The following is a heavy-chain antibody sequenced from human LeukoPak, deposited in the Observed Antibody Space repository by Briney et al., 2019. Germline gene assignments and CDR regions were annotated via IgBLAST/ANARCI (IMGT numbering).Heavy chain of an antibody. D-gene: IGHD3-22*01. CDR3: ARGSYYYDSSGYYHWFDP. V-gene: IGHV4-39*07. Sequence: PSETLSLTCTVSGGSISSSSYYWGWIRQPPGKGLEWIGSIYYSGSTYYNPSLKSRVTISVDTSKNQFSLKLSSVTAADTAVYYCARGSYYYDSSGYYHWFDPWGQGTLVTVSS. CDR2: IYYSGST. J-gene: IGHJ5*02. CDR1: GGSISSSSYY.